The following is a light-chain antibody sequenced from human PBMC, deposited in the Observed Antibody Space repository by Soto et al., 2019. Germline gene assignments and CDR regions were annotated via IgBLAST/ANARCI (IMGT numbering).Light chain of an antibody. CDR1: LTINNN. CDR3: QQYNNWPQT. Sequence: VMTQAPATLSVAPGERVTLSCRASLTINNNVAWYQLKDGQVPRLVIYGASTRATDIPARFSGSGSGTEFTLTISSLQSEDFPEYHCQQYNNWPQTFGQGTKVEIK. J-gene: IGKJ1*01. CDR2: GAS. V-gene: IGKV3-15*01.